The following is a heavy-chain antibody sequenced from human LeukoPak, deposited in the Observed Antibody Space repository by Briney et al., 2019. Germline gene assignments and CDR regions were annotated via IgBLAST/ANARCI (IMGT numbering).Heavy chain of an antibody. CDR2: ISGSGGST. CDR3: AKAHSTVTTLTVDY. CDR1: EFTFSAYS. J-gene: IGHJ4*02. Sequence: GGSLRLSCAASEFTFSAYSMNWVRQAPGKGLEWVSAISGSGGSTYYADSVKGRFTISRDNSKNTLYLQMNSLRAEDTAVYYCAKAHSTVTTLTVDYWGQGTLVTVSS. V-gene: IGHV3-23*01. D-gene: IGHD4-17*01.